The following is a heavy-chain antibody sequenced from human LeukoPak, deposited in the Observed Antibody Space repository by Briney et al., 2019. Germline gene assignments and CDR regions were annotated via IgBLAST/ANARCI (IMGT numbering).Heavy chain of an antibody. CDR2: INPSGGST. CDR3: AREVEPNYYDSSGYPTMGY. CDR1: GYTFTSYY. V-gene: IGHV1-46*01. Sequence: VASVKVSCKASGYTFTSYYMHWVRQAPGQGLEWMGIINPSGGSTSYAQKFQGRVTMTRDTSTSTVYMELSSPRSEDTAVYYCAREVEPNYYDSSGYPTMGYWGQGTLVTVSS. J-gene: IGHJ4*02. D-gene: IGHD3-22*01.